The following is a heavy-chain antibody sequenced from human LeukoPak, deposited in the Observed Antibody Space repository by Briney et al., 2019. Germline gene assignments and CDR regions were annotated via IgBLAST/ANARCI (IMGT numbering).Heavy chain of an antibody. CDR2: VKSKTDGGTT. V-gene: IGHV3-15*01. CDR1: GFTFSKYT. J-gene: IGHJ4*02. Sequence: GGSLRLSCSASGFTFSKYTMHWVRQAPGKGLEWVGRVKSKTDGGTTDYAAPVKGRFTISRDDSKNTLYLQMNRLKSEDTAVYYCTRDDGYFDYWGQGTLVTVSS. CDR3: TRDDGYFDY.